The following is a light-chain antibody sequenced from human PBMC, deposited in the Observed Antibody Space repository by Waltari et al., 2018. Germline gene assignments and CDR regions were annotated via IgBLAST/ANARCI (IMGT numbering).Light chain of an antibody. CDR3: ATWDDSLNGLV. J-gene: IGLJ2*01. CDR2: SNN. Sequence: QSVLTQPPSASGTPGQRVTISCSGTGSNIGRNSVNWYQQIPGTAPKVLIYSNNQRPSGVPGRFSGSKSGTSASLAISGLQSEDEADYYCATWDDSLNGLVFGGGTRLTVL. CDR1: GSNIGRNS. V-gene: IGLV1-44*01.